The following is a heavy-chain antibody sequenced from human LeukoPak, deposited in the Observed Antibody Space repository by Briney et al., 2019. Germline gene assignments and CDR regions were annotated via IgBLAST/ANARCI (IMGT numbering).Heavy chain of an antibody. CDR2: ISSSSSYI. CDR3: ARDLTIFGVVIVDYGMDV. CDR1: GFTFSSYS. D-gene: IGHD3-3*01. Sequence: GGSLRLSCAASGFTFSSYSMNWVRQAPGKGLGWVSSISSSSSYIYYADSVKGRFTISRDNAKNSLYLQMNSLRAEDTAVYYCARDLTIFGVVIVDYGMDVWGQGTTVTVSS. V-gene: IGHV3-21*01. J-gene: IGHJ6*02.